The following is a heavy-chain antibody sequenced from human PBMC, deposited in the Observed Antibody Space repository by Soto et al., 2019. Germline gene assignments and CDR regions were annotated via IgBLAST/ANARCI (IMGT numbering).Heavy chain of an antibody. CDR3: ARNMDYYYGRGSGNGHGV. Sequence: QVQLVQSGAEVKEPGDSVRVSCEASGYTFTAYYIHWVRQAPVQGLEWMGWINPKFGDTTYAQDFQGRVSMTRDMSIRTVYMELSRLTSDDTAIYYCARNMDYYYGRGSGNGHGVWGQGTTVTVFS. V-gene: IGHV1-2*02. CDR1: GYTFTAYY. J-gene: IGHJ6*02. CDR2: INPKFGDT. D-gene: IGHD3-10*02.